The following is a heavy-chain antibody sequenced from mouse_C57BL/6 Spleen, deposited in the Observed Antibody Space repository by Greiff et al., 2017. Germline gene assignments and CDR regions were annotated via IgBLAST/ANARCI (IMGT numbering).Heavy chain of an antibody. D-gene: IGHD2-12*01. V-gene: IGHV1-72*01. CDR1: GYTFTSYW. CDR2: IDPNSGGT. J-gene: IGHJ4*01. Sequence: QVQLKQPGAELVKPGASVKLSCKASGYTFTSYWMHWVKQRPGRGLEWIGRIDPNSGGTKYTEKFKSKATLTVDKPSSTAYMHLSRRTSEAAAVYCFARRFTPCSMDYWGQGTSVTVSS. CDR3: ARRFTPCSMDY.